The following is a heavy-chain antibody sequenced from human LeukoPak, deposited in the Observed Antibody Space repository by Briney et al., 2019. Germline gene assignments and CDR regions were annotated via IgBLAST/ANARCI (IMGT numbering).Heavy chain of an antibody. V-gene: IGHV3-23*01. Sequence: GGSLRLSCAASGFTFSSYAMSWVRQAPGKGLEWVSAISGSGGSTYYADSVKGRFPISRENSKNTLYLQVNSLRAEDTAIYYCAKGEPTQAHAFDIWGQGTMVTVSS. J-gene: IGHJ3*02. CDR3: AKGEPTQAHAFDI. D-gene: IGHD1-14*01. CDR1: GFTFSSYA. CDR2: ISGSGGST.